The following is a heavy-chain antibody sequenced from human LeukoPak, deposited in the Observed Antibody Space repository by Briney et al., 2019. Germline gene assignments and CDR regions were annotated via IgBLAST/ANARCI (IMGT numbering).Heavy chain of an antibody. CDR3: ARQGYDILTGYFGHYYFDY. CDR1: GGSISSSSYY. CDR2: IYYSGST. D-gene: IGHD3-9*01. V-gene: IGHV4-39*01. J-gene: IGHJ4*02. Sequence: SETLSLTCTVSGGSISSSSYYWGWIRQPPGKGLEWIGSIYYSGSTYYNPSLKSRVTISVDTSKNQFSLKLSSVTAADTAVYYCARQGYDILTGYFGHYYFDYWGQGTLVTVSS.